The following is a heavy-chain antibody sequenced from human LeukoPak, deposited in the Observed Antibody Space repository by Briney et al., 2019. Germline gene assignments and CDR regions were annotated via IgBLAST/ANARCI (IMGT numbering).Heavy chain of an antibody. D-gene: IGHD5-18*01. Sequence: GGSLRLSCAASGFTFSSYEMNWVRQAPGKGLEWVSDISGSGGSTYYADSVKGRFTISRDNSKNTMYLQMNSLRAEGTAVYYCAKRIQSAMAMGYWGQGTLVTVSS. CDR3: AKRIQSAMAMGY. CDR1: GFTFSSYE. CDR2: ISGSGGST. J-gene: IGHJ4*02. V-gene: IGHV3-23*01.